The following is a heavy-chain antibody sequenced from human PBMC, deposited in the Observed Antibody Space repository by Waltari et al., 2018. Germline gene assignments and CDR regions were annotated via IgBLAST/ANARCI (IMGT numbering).Heavy chain of an antibody. J-gene: IGHJ4*02. CDR1: GGSISSYY. CDR2: IYTSGST. Sequence: QVQLQESGPGLVKPSETLSLTCPVSGGSISSYYWSWLRQPPGKGLEWIGYIYTSGSTNSNPSLKSRVTISVDTSKTPFSLKLSSVPAADTAVYYCARGTSGPLTDYWGQGTLVTVSS. D-gene: IGHD6-19*01. CDR3: ARGTSGPLTDY. V-gene: IGHV4-4*09.